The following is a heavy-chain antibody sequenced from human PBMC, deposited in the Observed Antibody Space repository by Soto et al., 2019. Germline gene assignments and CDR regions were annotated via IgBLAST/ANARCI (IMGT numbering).Heavy chain of an antibody. CDR2: ITSSSDYV. J-gene: IGHJ4*02. CDR1: GFTFSSYS. Sequence: LRLSCAASGFTFSSYSMSWVRQAPGKGLEWVSSITSSSDYVYYADSVKGRFTISRDNAKNSLYLQMNSLRAEDTAVYYCARVVYFDSSGYSVWGQGTLVTVSS. V-gene: IGHV3-21*01. CDR3: ARVVYFDSSGYSV. D-gene: IGHD3-22*01.